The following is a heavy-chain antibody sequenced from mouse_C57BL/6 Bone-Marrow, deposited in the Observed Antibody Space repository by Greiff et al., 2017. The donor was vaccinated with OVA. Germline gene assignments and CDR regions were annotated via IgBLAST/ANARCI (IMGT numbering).Heavy chain of an antibody. CDR2: SRNKANDYTT. CDR1: GFTFSDFY. V-gene: IGHV7-1*01. CDR3: ARGAWGVGGAFDV. D-gene: IGHD1-1*01. J-gene: IGHJ1*03. Sequence: EVKLVESGGGLVQSGRSLRLSCATSGFTFSDFYMEWVRQAPGKGLEWIAASRNKANDYTTEYSASVKGRFIVSRDTSQSILYLQMNALRAKDTAIYYWARGAWGVGGAFDVWGTGTTVTVSS.